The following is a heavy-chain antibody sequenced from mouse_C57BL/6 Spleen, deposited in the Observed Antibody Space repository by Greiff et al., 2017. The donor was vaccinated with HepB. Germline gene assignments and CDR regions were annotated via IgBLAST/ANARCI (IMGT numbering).Heavy chain of an antibody. CDR1: GFTFSSYT. CDR2: ISGGGGNT. CDR3: ARQYTTVVATDYFDY. D-gene: IGHD1-1*01. Sequence: EVMLVESGGGLVKPGGSLKLSCAASGFTFSSYTMSWVRQTPEKRLEWVATISGGGGNTYYPDSVKGRFTISRDNAKNTLYLQMSSLRSEDTALYYCARQYTTVVATDYFDYWGQGTTLTVSS. J-gene: IGHJ2*01. V-gene: IGHV5-9*01.